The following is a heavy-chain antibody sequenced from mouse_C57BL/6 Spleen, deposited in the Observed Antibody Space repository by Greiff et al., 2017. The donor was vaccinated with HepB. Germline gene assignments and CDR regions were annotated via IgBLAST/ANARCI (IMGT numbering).Heavy chain of an antibody. CDR3: AREGMDSNYLDY. CDR2: INPSSGYT. J-gene: IGHJ2*01. V-gene: IGHV1-4*01. D-gene: IGHD2-5*01. CDR1: GYTFTSYT. Sequence: QVQLQQSGAELARPGASVKMSCKASGYTFTSYTMHWVKQRPGQGLEWIGYINPSSGYTKYNQKFKDKTTLTADKPSSTASMQLSSLTSEDSAVYYCAREGMDSNYLDYWGQGTTLTVSS.